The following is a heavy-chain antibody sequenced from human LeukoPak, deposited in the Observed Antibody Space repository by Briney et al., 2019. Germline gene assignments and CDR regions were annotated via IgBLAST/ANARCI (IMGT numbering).Heavy chain of an antibody. D-gene: IGHD2-15*01. V-gene: IGHV4-31*03. CDR2: IYYSGST. J-gene: IGHJ4*02. CDR1: GGSISSGGYY. Sequence: KPSETLSLTCTVSGGSISSGGYYWSWIRQHPGKGLEWIGYIYYSGSTYYNPSLKSRVTISVDTSKNQFSLKLSSATAADTAVYYCARGLKGDCSGGSCYPHFDYWGQGTLVTVSS. CDR3: ARGLKGDCSGGSCYPHFDY.